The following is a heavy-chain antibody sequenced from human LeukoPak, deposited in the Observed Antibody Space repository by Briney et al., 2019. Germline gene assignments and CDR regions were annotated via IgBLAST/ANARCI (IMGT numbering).Heavy chain of an antibody. Sequence: PSETLSLTCSVSGGSMSSYYWSWIRQSPGKGLEWIGYIYHSGSTDYNSSLKSRVTISEDTSKKQFSLKVSSVTAADTAVYYCARDGEVDYGGNSSAYYFDYWGQGTLVTVSS. CDR1: GGSMSSYY. J-gene: IGHJ4*02. CDR2: IYHSGST. D-gene: IGHD4-23*01. V-gene: IGHV4-59*01. CDR3: ARDGEVDYGGNSSAYYFDY.